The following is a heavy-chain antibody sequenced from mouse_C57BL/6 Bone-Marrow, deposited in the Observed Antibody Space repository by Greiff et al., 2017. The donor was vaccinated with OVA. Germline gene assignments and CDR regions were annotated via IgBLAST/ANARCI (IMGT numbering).Heavy chain of an antibody. CDR3: ARTGGWLLAWFAY. D-gene: IGHD2-3*01. J-gene: IGHJ3*01. Sequence: EVMLVESGGGLVKPGGSLKLSCAASGFTFSDYGMHWVRQAPEKGLEWVAYISSGSSTIYYADTVKGRFTISRDNAKNTLFLQMTSLRSEDTAMYYCARTGGWLLAWFAYWGQGTLVTVSA. CDR2: ISSGSSTI. V-gene: IGHV5-17*01. CDR1: GFTFSDYG.